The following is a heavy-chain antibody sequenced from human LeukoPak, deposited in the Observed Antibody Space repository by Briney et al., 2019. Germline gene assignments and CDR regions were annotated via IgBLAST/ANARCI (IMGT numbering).Heavy chain of an antibody. CDR1: GFTFSTYG. CDR2: ISYDGNNK. CDR3: AKDRWFGELSDYYYGMDV. D-gene: IGHD3-10*01. V-gene: IGHV3-30*18. Sequence: GGSLRLSCAASGFTFSTYGMHWVRQAPGKGPEWVAVISYDGNNKYYADSVKGRFTISRDNSKNTLYLQMNSLRAEDTAVYYCAKDRWFGELSDYYYGMDVWGQGTTVTVSS. J-gene: IGHJ6*02.